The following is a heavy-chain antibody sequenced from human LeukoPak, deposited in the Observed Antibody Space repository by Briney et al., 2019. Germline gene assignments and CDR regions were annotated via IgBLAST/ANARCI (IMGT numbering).Heavy chain of an antibody. V-gene: IGHV1-2*02. Sequence: ASVKVSCKASGYTFTGYYMHWVRQAPGQGLEWMGWINPNSGGTNYAQKFQGRVTMTRDTSISTAYMELSRLRSDDTAVYHCARVRVMGGSEVDYWGQGTLVTVSS. J-gene: IGHJ4*02. D-gene: IGHD3-10*01. CDR3: ARVRVMGGSEVDY. CDR1: GYTFTGYY. CDR2: INPNSGGT.